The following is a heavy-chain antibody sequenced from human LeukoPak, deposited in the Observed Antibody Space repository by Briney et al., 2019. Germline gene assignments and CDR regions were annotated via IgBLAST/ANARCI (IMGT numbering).Heavy chain of an antibody. D-gene: IGHD6-19*01. CDR2: IRYDGSNK. Sequence: SGGSLRLSCAASGFTFSSYGMHWVRQAPGKGLEWVAFIRYDGSNKYYADSVKGRFTISRDNSKNTLYLQMNSLRAEDTAVYYCAKSGSGWYQGGSDFDYWGQATLVTVSS. CDR3: AKSGSGWYQGGSDFDY. J-gene: IGHJ4*02. CDR1: GFTFSSYG. V-gene: IGHV3-30*02.